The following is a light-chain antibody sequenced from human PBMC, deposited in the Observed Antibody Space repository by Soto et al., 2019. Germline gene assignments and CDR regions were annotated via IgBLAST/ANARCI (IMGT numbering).Light chain of an antibody. CDR2: EVT. V-gene: IGLV2-8*01. J-gene: IGLJ2*01. CDR1: SSDVCGYNY. Sequence: QSALTQPPSASGSPGQSVTISCTGTSSDVCGYNYVSWYQQHPGKAPKLMIYEVTKRPSGVPDRFSGSKSGNTASLTVSGLQAEDEADYYCSSYAGSNTSFGGGTKVTVL. CDR3: SSYAGSNTS.